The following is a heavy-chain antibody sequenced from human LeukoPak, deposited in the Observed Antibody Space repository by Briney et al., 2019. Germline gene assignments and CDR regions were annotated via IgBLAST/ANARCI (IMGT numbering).Heavy chain of an antibody. CDR1: GGSISSGSYS. J-gene: IGHJ5*02. V-gene: IGHV4-30-2*01. CDR3: ARHVYVGWQQLINWFDP. D-gene: IGHD6-13*01. CDR2: MFQTGTT. Sequence: PSQTLSLTCSVSGGSISSGSYSWNWIRQPPGKGLEWIGYMFQTGTTFYNPSLESRVTISADRSRNQFSLRLTSVTAADTAVYYCARHVYVGWQQLINWFDPWGQGTLVTVSS.